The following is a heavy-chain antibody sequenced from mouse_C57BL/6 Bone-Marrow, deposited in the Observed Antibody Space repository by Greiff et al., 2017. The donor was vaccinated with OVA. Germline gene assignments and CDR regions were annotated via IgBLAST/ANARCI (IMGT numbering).Heavy chain of an antibody. CDR2: IRNKANGYTT. J-gene: IGHJ4*01. D-gene: IGHD2-5*01. CDR3: ARYPAHSNYPYYYAMDY. Sequence: EVMLVESGGGLVQPGGSLSLSCAASGFTFTDYYMSWVRQPPGKALEWLGFIRNKANGYTTEYSASVKGRFTISRDNSQSILYLQMNALRAEDSATYYCARYPAHSNYPYYYAMDYWGQGTSVTVSS. V-gene: IGHV7-3*01. CDR1: GFTFTDYY.